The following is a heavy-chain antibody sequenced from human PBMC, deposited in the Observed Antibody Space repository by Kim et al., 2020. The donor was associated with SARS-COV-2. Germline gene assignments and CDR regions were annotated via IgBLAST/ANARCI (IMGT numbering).Heavy chain of an antibody. CDR2: ISYDGSNK. Sequence: GGSLRLSCAASGFTFSSYAMHWVRQAPGKGLEWVAVISYDGSNKYYADSVKGRFTISRDNSKNTLYLQMNSLRAEDTAVYYCARANSGSYYYSMDVWGQGTTVTVSS. V-gene: IGHV3-30-3*01. J-gene: IGHJ6*02. CDR1: GFTFSSYA. CDR3: ARANSGSYYYSMDV. D-gene: IGHD3-10*01.